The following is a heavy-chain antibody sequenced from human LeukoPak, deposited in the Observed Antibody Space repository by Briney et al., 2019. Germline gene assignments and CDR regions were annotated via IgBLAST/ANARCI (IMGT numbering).Heavy chain of an antibody. J-gene: IGHJ4*02. CDR2: TNPNSGGT. D-gene: IGHD2-2*01. CDR1: AYSFTGYY. V-gene: IGHV1-2*02. CDR3: ARESADSCSSNSCDIDY. Sequence: APVKLSFKSSAYSFTGYYMHWVRQAPGQGLEWMGWTNPNSGGTNYAQKFQGRVTMTRDTSISTAYMELSRLRSDDMAVYYCARESADSCSSNSCDIDYWGQGTLVTVSS.